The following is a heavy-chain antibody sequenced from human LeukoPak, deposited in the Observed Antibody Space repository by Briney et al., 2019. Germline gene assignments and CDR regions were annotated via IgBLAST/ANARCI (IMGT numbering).Heavy chain of an antibody. Sequence: SETLSFICTVSGGSIRSYYWSWIRQPPGKGLEWIGYIYYSGSTNYNPSLKSRVTISVDTSKNQFSLKLTSVTAADTAVYYCARGGRGAQQQRVGLTDFDCWGQGTLVTVSS. CDR1: GGSIRSYY. V-gene: IGHV4-59*12. CDR2: IYYSGST. J-gene: IGHJ4*02. CDR3: ARGGRGAQQQRVGLTDFDC. D-gene: IGHD6-13*01.